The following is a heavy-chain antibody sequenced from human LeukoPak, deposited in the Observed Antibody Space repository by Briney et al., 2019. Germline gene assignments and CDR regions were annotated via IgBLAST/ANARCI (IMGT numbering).Heavy chain of an antibody. Sequence: ASVKVSCKASGYTFTGYYMHWVRQAPGQGPGWMGWINPNSGGTNYAQKFQGRVTMTRDTSISTAYMELSRLRSDDTAVYYCARVLRYSSGWYAPITAEYFQHWGQGTLVTVSS. D-gene: IGHD6-19*01. CDR1: GYTFTGYY. CDR2: INPNSGGT. CDR3: ARVLRYSSGWYAPITAEYFQH. V-gene: IGHV1-2*02. J-gene: IGHJ1*01.